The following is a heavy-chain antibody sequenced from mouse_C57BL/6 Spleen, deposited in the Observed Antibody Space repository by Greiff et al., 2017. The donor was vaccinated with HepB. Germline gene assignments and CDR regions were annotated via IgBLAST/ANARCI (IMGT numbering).Heavy chain of an antibody. D-gene: IGHD2-5*01. CDR3: ARSGYSNLYAMDD. V-gene: IGHV1-82*01. CDR1: GYAFSSSW. Sequence: VQLQESGPELVKPGASVKISCKASGYAFSSSWMNWVKQRPGKGLEWIGRIYPGDGDTNYNGKFKGKATLTADKSSSPAYMQLSSLTSEDSAVYFCARSGYSNLYAMDDWGQGTSVTVSS. CDR2: IYPGDGDT. J-gene: IGHJ4*01.